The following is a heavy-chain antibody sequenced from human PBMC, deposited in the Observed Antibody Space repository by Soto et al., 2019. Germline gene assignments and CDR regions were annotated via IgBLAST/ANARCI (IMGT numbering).Heavy chain of an antibody. V-gene: IGHV1-58*01. CDR3: AADKGYSYGYGTY. Sequence: SVKVSCKASGFTFSSSAVQWLRQSRGQRLEWIGWIVVGSGNTDYAQKFQERVTITRDMSTSTAYMELSSLRSEDTAVYYCAADKGYSYGYGTYWGQGTLVTVSS. J-gene: IGHJ4*02. D-gene: IGHD5-18*01. CDR2: IVVGSGNT. CDR1: GFTFSSSA.